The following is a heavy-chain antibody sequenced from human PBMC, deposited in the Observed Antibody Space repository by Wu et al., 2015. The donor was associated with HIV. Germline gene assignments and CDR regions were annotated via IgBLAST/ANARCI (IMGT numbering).Heavy chain of an antibody. J-gene: IGHJ4*02. CDR1: GYTFTGYY. V-gene: IGHV1-2*02. D-gene: IGHD6-6*01. CDR2: INPNSGGT. Sequence: QVQLVQSGAEVKKPGASVKVSCKASGYTFTGYYMHWVRQAPGQGLEWMGWINPNSGGTNYAQKFQGRVTMTRDTSISTAYMELSRLRSDDTAVYYCARGFPRIAARLKHYFDYWGQGTLVTVSS. CDR3: ARGFPRIAARLKHYFDY.